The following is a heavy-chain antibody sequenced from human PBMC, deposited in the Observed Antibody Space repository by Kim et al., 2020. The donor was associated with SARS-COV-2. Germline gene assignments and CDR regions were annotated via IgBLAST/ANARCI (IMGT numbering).Heavy chain of an antibody. CDR2: INNSGRT. CDR3: AGRTSYTSGWGRAYCDS. Sequence: SETLSLTCAVYGGSFSGFYWSWIRQPPGRGLEWIGEINNSGRTNYNPSLKSRVTISGDTSKNQFSLKLTSVTAADTAVYYCAGRTSYTSGWGRAYCDSWG. D-gene: IGHD3-10*01. J-gene: IGHJ5*01. V-gene: IGHV4-34*01. CDR1: GGSFSGFY.